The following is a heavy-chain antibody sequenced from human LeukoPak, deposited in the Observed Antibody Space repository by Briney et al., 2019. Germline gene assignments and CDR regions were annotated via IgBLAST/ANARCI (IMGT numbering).Heavy chain of an antibody. CDR1: GVTFSDYY. J-gene: IGHJ4*02. CDR2: ISSSGSTI. Sequence: GGSLRLSCAASGVTFSDYYMSWVRQGPGKGLEGVSYISSSGSTIYYADSVKGRFTISRDNAKNSLYLQMNSLRAEDTAVYYCARDQYYYDSSGYSYWGQRTLVTVSS. CDR3: ARDQYYYDSSGYSY. D-gene: IGHD3-22*01. V-gene: IGHV3-11*01.